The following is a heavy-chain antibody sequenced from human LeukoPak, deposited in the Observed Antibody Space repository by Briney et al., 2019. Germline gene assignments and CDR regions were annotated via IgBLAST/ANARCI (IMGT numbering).Heavy chain of an antibody. CDR3: AKDLRGARSLTFDY. CDR2: ISSNGGST. Sequence: GGSLRLSCSASGFTFSSYAMHWVRQAPGKGLEYVSAISSNGGSTYYADSVKGRFTISRDNSKNTLYLQMNSLRAEDTAVYYCAKDLRGARSLTFDYWGQGTLVTVSS. J-gene: IGHJ4*02. CDR1: GFTFSSYA. V-gene: IGHV3-64*04. D-gene: IGHD3-9*01.